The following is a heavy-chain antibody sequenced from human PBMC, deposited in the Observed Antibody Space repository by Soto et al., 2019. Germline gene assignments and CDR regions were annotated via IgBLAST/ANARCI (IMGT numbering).Heavy chain of an antibody. D-gene: IGHD1-26*01. J-gene: IGHJ4*02. Sequence: GGALRLSCAASGFTFSSYAMSWVRQAPGKGLEWVSAISGSGGSTYYADSVKGRFTISRDNSKNTLYLQMNSLRAEDTAVYYCAKDSESYTAFFHYWGQGTLVNVSS. CDR2: ISGSGGST. CDR3: AKDSESYTAFFHY. CDR1: GFTFSSYA. V-gene: IGHV3-23*01.